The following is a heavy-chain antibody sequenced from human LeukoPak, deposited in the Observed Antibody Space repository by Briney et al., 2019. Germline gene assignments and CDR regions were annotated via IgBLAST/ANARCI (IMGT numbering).Heavy chain of an antibody. CDR2: INDDETST. Sequence: GGSLRLSCAASGFSFSSSWMHWVRQVPGKGLEWVSRINDDETSTTYAESVKGRFTISRDNAKNMLFLQMNSLRAEDTAVYYCATTGSGSYYDYWGQGTLVTVSS. D-gene: IGHD1-26*01. V-gene: IGHV3-74*01. J-gene: IGHJ4*02. CDR1: GFSFSSSW. CDR3: ATTGSGSYYDY.